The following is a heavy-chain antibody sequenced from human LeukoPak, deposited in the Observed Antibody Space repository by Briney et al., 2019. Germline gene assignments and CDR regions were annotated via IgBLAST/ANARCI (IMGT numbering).Heavy chain of an antibody. D-gene: IGHD3-9*01. CDR1: GFTFSTYW. CDR3: ARDERILTAYYFH. V-gene: IGHV3-7*03. CDR2: IKQDGSEK. J-gene: IGHJ4*02. Sequence: GGSLRLSCAASGFTFSTYWMTWVRQAPGKGLEWVANIKQDGSEKYYVDSVKGRFTVSRDNGKNSLYLQMNSLRAEDTAVYYCARDERILTAYYFHWGQGTLVTVSS.